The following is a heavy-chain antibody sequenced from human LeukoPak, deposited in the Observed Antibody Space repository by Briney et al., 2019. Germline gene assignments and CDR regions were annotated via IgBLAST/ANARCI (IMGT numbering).Heavy chain of an antibody. D-gene: IGHD1-26*01. V-gene: IGHV4-39*01. CDR1: GGSINSSNDY. Sequence: SETLFPNCTFSGGSINSSNDYWSWNRQPPGKGLEWIGEINHGGSTNYNPSLKSRVVISVDTSKSQFSLNMTSVAAADTAVYYCARHPTKWELRLSLDYWGQGILVTVSS. J-gene: IGHJ4*02. CDR2: INHGGST. CDR3: ARHPTKWELRLSLDY.